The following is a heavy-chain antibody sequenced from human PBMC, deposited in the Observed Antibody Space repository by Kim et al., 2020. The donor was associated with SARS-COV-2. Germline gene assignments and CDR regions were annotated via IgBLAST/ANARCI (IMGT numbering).Heavy chain of an antibody. D-gene: IGHD3-10*01. J-gene: IGHJ6*02. V-gene: IGHV3-21*06. CDR2: ISSSSTYI. CDR3: ARFLAHHYGSGSSPNFAMDV. Sequence: GGSLRLSCAASGFTFSDSTMNWVRQAPGKGLEWVSSISSSSTYIYYADSVKGRFTISRDNAKNSLYLQMNSLRAEDTAVYYCARFLAHHYGSGSSPNFAMDVWGQGTTVTVSS. CDR1: GFTFSDST.